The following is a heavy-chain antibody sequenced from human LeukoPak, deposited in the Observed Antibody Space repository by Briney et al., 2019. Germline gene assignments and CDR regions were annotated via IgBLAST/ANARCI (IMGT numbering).Heavy chain of an antibody. D-gene: IGHD3-22*01. V-gene: IGHV1-8*02. CDR1: GGTFSSYA. Sequence: GASVKVSCKASGGTFSSYAISWVRQAPGQGLEWMGWMNPNSGNTGYAQKFQGRVTMTRNIFISTAYMELSSLRSEDTAVYYCARVEYISGYSHVYWGQGTLVTVSS. J-gene: IGHJ4*02. CDR2: MNPNSGNT. CDR3: ARVEYISGYSHVY.